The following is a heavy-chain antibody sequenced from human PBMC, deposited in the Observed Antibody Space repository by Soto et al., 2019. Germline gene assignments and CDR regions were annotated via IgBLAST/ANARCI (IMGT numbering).Heavy chain of an antibody. CDR1: GDSVSSTSAA. CDR2: TYYKSKWYN. Sequence: PAQTLSLTCAISGDSVSSTSAAWNWIRRSPSRGLEWLGRTYYKSKWYNDYAVSVKSRITINSDTSKNQFSLQLSSVTPEDAAVYYCARDREDSSGWLRRAFDIWGQGTIVTVSS. D-gene: IGHD6-19*01. CDR3: ARDREDSSGWLRRAFDI. V-gene: IGHV6-1*01. J-gene: IGHJ3*02.